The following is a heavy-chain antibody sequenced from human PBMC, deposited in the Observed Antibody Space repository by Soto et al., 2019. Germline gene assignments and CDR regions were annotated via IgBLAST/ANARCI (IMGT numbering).Heavy chain of an antibody. Sequence: GGSLRLSCAASGFTFSSYSMNWVRQAPGKGLEWVSSISSSSSYIYYADSVKGRFTISRDNAKNSLYLQMNSLRAEDTAVYYCARDSAVGGYDIWTGQREWGRGTLVTVSS. V-gene: IGHV3-21*01. CDR2: ISSSSSYI. D-gene: IGHD3-9*01. J-gene: IGHJ4*02. CDR1: GFTFSSYS. CDR3: ARDSAVGGYDIWTGQRE.